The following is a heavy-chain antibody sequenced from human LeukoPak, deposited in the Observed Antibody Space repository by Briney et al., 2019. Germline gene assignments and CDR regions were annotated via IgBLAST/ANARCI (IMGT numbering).Heavy chain of an antibody. J-gene: IGHJ6*03. V-gene: IGHV4-28*05. Sequence: SETLSLTCAVSGYSISSSNWWGWIRQPPGKGLEWIGYIYYSGSIYYNPSLKSRVTMSVDTSKNQFSLKLSSVTAVDTAVYYCARTRVRYSYGQPYYYYYMDVWGKGTTVTVSS. CDR1: GYSISSSNW. D-gene: IGHD5-18*01. CDR2: IYYSGSI. CDR3: ARTRVRYSYGQPYYYYYMDV.